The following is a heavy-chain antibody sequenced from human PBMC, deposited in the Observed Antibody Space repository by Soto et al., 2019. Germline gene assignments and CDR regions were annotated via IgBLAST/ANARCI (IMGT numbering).Heavy chain of an antibody. J-gene: IGHJ4*02. Sequence: SETLSLTCTVSGASISYGGFSWSWIRQSPGKSLEWIGYISHLESTYFHPSFKSRLTMSIDRTRNQFSLKLSSVTAADMAVYYCARGGGYDSFDYWGQGVLVTVSS. CDR3: ARGGGYDSFDY. D-gene: IGHD5-12*01. CDR2: ISHLEST. V-gene: IGHV4-30-2*06. CDR1: GASISYGGFS.